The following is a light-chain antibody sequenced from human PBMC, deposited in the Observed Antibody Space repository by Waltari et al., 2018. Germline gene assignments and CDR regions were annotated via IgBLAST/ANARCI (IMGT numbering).Light chain of an antibody. CDR1: SSNIGSTY. CDR2: RNN. J-gene: IGLJ3*02. Sequence: QSVLTQPPSASGTPGQRVPISCSGRSSNIGSTYVYWYQQPPGTAPKLLIYRNNRRPSGVPDRFSGSKSGTSASLAISGLRSEDEADYYCAAWDDSLSGLNWVFGGGTKLTVL. V-gene: IGLV1-47*01. CDR3: AAWDDSLSGLNWV.